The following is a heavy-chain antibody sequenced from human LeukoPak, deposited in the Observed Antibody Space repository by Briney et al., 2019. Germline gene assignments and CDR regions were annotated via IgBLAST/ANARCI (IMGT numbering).Heavy chain of an antibody. Sequence: GGSLRLSCAASGFTFSSYAMSWVRQAPGKGLEWASAISGSGGSTYYADSVKGRFTISRDNSKNTLYLQMNSLRAEDTAVYYCAKVPLWFGELLNFDYWGQGTLVTVSS. D-gene: IGHD3-10*01. CDR1: GFTFSSYA. CDR2: ISGSGGST. J-gene: IGHJ4*02. V-gene: IGHV3-23*01. CDR3: AKVPLWFGELLNFDY.